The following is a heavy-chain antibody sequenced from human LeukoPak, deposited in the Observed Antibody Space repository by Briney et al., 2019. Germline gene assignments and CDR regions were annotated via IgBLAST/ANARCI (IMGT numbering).Heavy chain of an antibody. D-gene: IGHD1-26*01. V-gene: IGHV1-2*02. CDR2: INPNSGGT. CDR1: GYTFTGYY. CDR3: ASEVGATLDY. J-gene: IGHJ4*02. Sequence: ASVKVSCKASGYTFTGYYMHWVRQAPGQGLEWMGWINPNSGGTNYAQKLQGRVTMTRDTSISTAYMELSRLRSDDTAVYYCASEVGATLDYWGQGTLVPVSS.